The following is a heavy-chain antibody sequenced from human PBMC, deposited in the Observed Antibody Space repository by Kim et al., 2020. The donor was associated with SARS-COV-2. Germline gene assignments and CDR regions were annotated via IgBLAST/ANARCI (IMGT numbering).Heavy chain of an antibody. CDR3: AKKAYYDFWSGYSALDY. Sequence: GGSLRLSCAASGFTFSSYAMSWVRQAPGKGLEWVSAISGSGGSTYYADSVKGRFTISRDNSKNTLYLQMNSLRAEDTAVYYCAKKAYYDFWSGYSALDYWGQGTLVTVSS. V-gene: IGHV3-23*01. CDR1: GFTFSSYA. D-gene: IGHD3-3*01. CDR2: ISGSGGST. J-gene: IGHJ4*02.